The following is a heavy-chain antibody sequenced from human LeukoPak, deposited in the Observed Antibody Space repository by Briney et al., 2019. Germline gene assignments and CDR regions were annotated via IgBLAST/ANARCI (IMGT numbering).Heavy chain of an antibody. CDR2: IYYSGST. Sequence: SETLSLTCTVSGGSISSYYWSWIRQPPGKGLEWIGYIYYSGSTNYNPSLKSRVTISVDTSKNQFSLKLSSATAADTAVYYCARHRFGEFDYWGQGTLVTVSS. CDR1: GGSISSYY. D-gene: IGHD3-10*01. V-gene: IGHV4-59*08. J-gene: IGHJ4*02. CDR3: ARHRFGEFDY.